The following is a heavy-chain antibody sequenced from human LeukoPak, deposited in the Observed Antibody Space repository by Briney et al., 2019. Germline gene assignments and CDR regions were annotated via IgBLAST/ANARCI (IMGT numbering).Heavy chain of an antibody. Sequence: GGSLRLSCAASGFTFSSYSMNWVRQAPGKGLEWVSYISSSSSTIYYADSVKGRFTISRDNAKNSLYLQMNSLRDEDMAVYYCARVKPGYSSSWPFDYWGQGTLVTVSS. J-gene: IGHJ4*02. CDR2: ISSSSSTI. V-gene: IGHV3-48*02. CDR3: ARVKPGYSSSWPFDY. D-gene: IGHD6-13*01. CDR1: GFTFSSYS.